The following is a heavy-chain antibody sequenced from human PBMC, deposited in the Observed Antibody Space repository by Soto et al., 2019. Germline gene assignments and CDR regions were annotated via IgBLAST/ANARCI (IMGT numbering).Heavy chain of an antibody. CDR1: GFTFSSYA. Sequence: GGSLRLSCAASGFTFSSYAMSWVRQAPGKGLEWVSAISGSGGSTYYADSVKGRFTISRDNSKNTLYLQMNSLRAEDTAVYYCAKVVRYFDWSHEYYYGMDVWGQGTTVTVSS. J-gene: IGHJ6*02. V-gene: IGHV3-23*01. CDR2: ISGSGGST. CDR3: AKVVRYFDWSHEYYYGMDV. D-gene: IGHD3-9*01.